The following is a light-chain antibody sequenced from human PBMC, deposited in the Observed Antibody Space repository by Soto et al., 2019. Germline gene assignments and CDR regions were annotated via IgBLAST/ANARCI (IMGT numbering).Light chain of an antibody. V-gene: IGKV1-5*01. CDR3: QQYNSYWP. CDR1: QSLSGW. J-gene: IGKJ1*01. Sequence: DIQMTQSPSTLSASVGDRVIITCRASQSLSGWLAWYQQKPGKAPKLLIYDASSLESGVPSRFSGSGSGTEFTLTSSSLQSDDFATYYGQQYNSYWPFGQGTKVQVK. CDR2: DAS.